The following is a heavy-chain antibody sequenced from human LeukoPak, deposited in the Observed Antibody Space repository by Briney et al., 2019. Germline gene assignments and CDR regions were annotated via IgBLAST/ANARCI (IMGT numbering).Heavy chain of an antibody. CDR1: GGSISSYY. J-gene: IGHJ5*02. CDR2: IYTSGST. CDR3: ARHHPKYYYDSSGPSWFDP. D-gene: IGHD3-22*01. Sequence: SETLSLTCTVSGGSISSYYWSWIRQPPGKGLEGIGYIYTSGSTNYNPSLKSRVTISVDTSKNQFSLKLNSVTAADTAVYYCARHHPKYYYDSSGPSWFDPWGQGTLVTVSS. V-gene: IGHV4-4*09.